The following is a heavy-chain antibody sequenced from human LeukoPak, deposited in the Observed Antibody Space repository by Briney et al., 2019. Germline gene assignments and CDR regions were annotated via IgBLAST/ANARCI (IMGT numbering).Heavy chain of an antibody. CDR3: ARETKYYFDY. Sequence: ASLKVSCKASGYTFTSYDINWVRQATGQALEWMGGMNPNSGNTGYAQKLQDRVNINRNTSIRTAYMELSSRRSEDTAVYYCARETKYYFDYWGQGTLVPVSS. CDR1: GYTFTSYD. J-gene: IGHJ4*02. V-gene: IGHV1-8*03. CDR2: MNPNSGNT.